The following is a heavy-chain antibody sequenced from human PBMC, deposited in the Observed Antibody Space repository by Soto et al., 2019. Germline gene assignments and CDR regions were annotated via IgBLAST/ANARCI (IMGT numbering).Heavy chain of an antibody. D-gene: IGHD6-13*01. V-gene: IGHV3-48*01. J-gene: IGHJ5*02. CDR3: ARHPERIAEIGWFDP. Sequence: GGSLRLSCATSGFTFRTYSMHWVRQAPGKGLEWISYISSSGSTTYYVESVKGRFTISRDNSKNTLYLQMNSLRAEDTAVYYCARHPERIAEIGWFDPWGQGTLVTVSS. CDR1: GFTFRTYS. CDR2: ISSSGSTT.